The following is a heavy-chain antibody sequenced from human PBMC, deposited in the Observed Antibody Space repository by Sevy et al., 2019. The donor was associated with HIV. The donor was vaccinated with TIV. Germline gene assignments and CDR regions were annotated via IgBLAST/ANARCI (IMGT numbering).Heavy chain of an antibody. CDR3: ARGRPYYDILTGSHYFDY. D-gene: IGHD3-9*01. CDR2: IIPIFGTA. Sequence: ASVKVSCKASGGTFSSYAISWVRQAPGQGLEWMGGIIPIFGTANYAQKFQGRVTITADESPSTAYMELSSLRSEDTAVYYCARGRPYYDILTGSHYFDYWGQGTLVTVSS. J-gene: IGHJ4*02. CDR1: GGTFSSYA. V-gene: IGHV1-69*13.